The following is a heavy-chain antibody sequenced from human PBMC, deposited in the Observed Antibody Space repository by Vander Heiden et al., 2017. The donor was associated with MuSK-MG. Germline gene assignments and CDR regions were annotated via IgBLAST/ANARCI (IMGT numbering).Heavy chain of an antibody. CDR2: MGTSGSGT. V-gene: IGHV3-23*01. CDR1: GFLFTTYA. J-gene: IGHJ4*02. CDR3: AKDLTPGHVVGGSGADY. Sequence: EVQLLESGGGLVQPGGSLRPSCAASGFLFTTYAMTWLRQATGKGLEWVAGMGTSGSGTYYSDSVKGRFIISRDNSKNTLHLQMDSLRAEDTAVYYCAKDLTPGHVVGGSGADYWGQGTLVTVSS. D-gene: IGHD1-26*01.